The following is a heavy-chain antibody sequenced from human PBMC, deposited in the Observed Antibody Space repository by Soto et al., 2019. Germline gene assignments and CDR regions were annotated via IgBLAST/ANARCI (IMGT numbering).Heavy chain of an antibody. CDR1: GFSLSTTGMG. CDR3: AHRINGWPGLRT. V-gene: IGHV2-5*02. Sequence: QITLKESGPTLVNPTQTLTLTCTFSGFSLSTTGMGVGWIRQPPGKALECLALIYWDDGERYNPSLKSRLTITKDTSKNQVVLTMTNMDHVDTGTYYCAHRINGWPGLRTWGQGTLVTVSS. CDR2: IYWDDGE. J-gene: IGHJ5*02. D-gene: IGHD6-19*01.